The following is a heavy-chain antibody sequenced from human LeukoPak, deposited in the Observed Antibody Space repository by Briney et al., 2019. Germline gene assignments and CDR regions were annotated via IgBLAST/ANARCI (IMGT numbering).Heavy chain of an antibody. CDR2: INWNGGST. D-gene: IGHD2/OR15-2a*01. J-gene: IGHJ4*02. Sequence: GGSLRLSFAASGFTFDDYGMSWVRQAPGKGLEWVSGINWNGGSTGYADSVKGRFTISRDNAKNSLYLQMNSLRAEDTALYHCARGSDYLYYFDYWGQGTLVTVSS. CDR3: ARGSDYLYYFDY. V-gene: IGHV3-20*02. CDR1: GFTFDDYG.